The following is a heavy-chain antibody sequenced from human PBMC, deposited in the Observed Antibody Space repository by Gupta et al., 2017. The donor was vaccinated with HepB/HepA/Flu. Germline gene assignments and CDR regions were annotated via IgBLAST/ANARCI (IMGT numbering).Heavy chain of an antibody. J-gene: IGHJ5*02. CDR2: IIPILGIA. V-gene: IGHV1-69*04. Sequence: QVQLVQSGAAVKKPGSSVKVSCKASGGTFSSYAISWVRQAPGQGLEWMGRIIPILGIANYAQKFQGRVTITADKSTSTAYMELSSLRSEDTAVYYCARDLEAAAGTDWFDPWGQGTLVTVSS. CDR1: GGTFSSYA. CDR3: ARDLEAAAGTDWFDP. D-gene: IGHD6-13*01.